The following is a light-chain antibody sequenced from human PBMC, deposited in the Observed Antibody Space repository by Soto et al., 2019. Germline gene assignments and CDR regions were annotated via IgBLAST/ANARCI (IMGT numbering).Light chain of an antibody. Sequence: ETVMTQSPATLSVSPGERATLSCRASQSVSSSYLAWYQQKPGQAPRLLIYGASNRATGIPDRFSGSGSGTDFTLTISRLEPEDFAVYYCQQYNNWPWTFGQGTKVDI. V-gene: IGKV3-20*01. J-gene: IGKJ1*01. CDR1: QSVSSSY. CDR3: QQYNNWPWT. CDR2: GAS.